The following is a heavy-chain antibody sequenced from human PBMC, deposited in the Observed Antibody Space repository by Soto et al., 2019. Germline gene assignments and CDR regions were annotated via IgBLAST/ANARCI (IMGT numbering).Heavy chain of an antibody. CDR3: ARVTRFPDAFDI. CDR1: GGSFGSSY. J-gene: IGHJ3*02. CDR2: INHNADS. V-gene: IGHV4-34*02. D-gene: IGHD3-10*01. Sequence: QVHLQQWGAGLLKPSETLSLTCAVYGGSFGSSYWAWIRQSPGKGLEWIGEINHNADSNYNPSLKMRVTISLDMSDNQFSLKVTSVAAADTAVYYCARVTRFPDAFDIWGQGTPVIVSS.